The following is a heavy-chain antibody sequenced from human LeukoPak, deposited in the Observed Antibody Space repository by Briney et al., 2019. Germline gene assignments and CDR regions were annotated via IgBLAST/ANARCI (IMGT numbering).Heavy chain of an antibody. J-gene: IGHJ5*02. CDR3: ARDLEGWFEP. CDR2: ISAYNGNT. CDR1: GYTFSSYG. V-gene: IGHV1-18*01. Sequence: ASVKVSCKASGYTFSSYGISWVRQAPGQGLEWMGWISAYNGNTNYAQKYQGRVTMTTDTSTSTVYMELRSLRSDDTAVYYCARDLEGWFEPWGQGTLVTVSS.